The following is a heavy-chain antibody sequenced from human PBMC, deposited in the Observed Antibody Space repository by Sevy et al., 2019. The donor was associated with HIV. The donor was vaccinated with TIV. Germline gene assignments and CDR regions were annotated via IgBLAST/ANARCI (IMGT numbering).Heavy chain of an antibody. CDR1: GDSVSSNSAA. CDR2: TYYRSKWYN. V-gene: IGHV6-1*01. J-gene: IGHJ4*02. Sequence: SQTLSLTCAISGDSVSSNSAAWNWIRQSPSRGLEWLGRTYYRSKWYNDYAVSVKSRITINPDTSKNKFSLQLNSVTPEATAVYYCARVADSSGWPNTFDYWGQGTLVTVSS. CDR3: ARVADSSGWPNTFDY. D-gene: IGHD6-19*01.